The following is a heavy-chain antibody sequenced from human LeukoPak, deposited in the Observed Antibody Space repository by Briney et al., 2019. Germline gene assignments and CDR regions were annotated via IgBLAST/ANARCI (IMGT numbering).Heavy chain of an antibody. V-gene: IGHV2-5*02. CDR3: AHTRHGATPTRLDF. J-gene: IGHJ4*02. Sequence: ESGPTLVKPTQTLTLTCSFPGFSLTSGGEGVAWIRQPPGKAAKWLALIYWDDDKRFRPSLQNRLTVSKDTSKNQVVLSMTKMDPLDTGTYYCAHTRHGATPTRLDFWGQGILVAVS. D-gene: IGHD4/OR15-4a*01. CDR1: GFSLTSGGEG. CDR2: IYWDDDK.